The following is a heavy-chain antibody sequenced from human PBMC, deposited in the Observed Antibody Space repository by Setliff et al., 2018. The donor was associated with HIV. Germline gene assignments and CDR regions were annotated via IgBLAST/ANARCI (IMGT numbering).Heavy chain of an antibody. D-gene: IGHD2-2*02. V-gene: IGHV1-69*10. Sequence: GASVKVSCKASGGTFSSYAISWVRQAPGQGLERMGGIIPILGIANYAQKFQGRVTMTTVTSTSTAYMELRSLRSDDTAVYYCARLSIPAYTSGGLDVWGQGTTVTVSS. J-gene: IGHJ6*02. CDR3: ARLSIPAYTSGGLDV. CDR1: GGTFSSYA. CDR2: IIPILGIA.